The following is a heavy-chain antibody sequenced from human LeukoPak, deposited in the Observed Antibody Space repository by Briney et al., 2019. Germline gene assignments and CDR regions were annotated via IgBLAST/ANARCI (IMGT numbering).Heavy chain of an antibody. J-gene: IGHJ4*02. CDR3: ARVLGGARSSGYSILHFDY. V-gene: IGHV4-31*03. D-gene: IGHD3-22*01. CDR2: IYYSGNT. Sequence: PSETLSLTCTVSGGSVSSGSFYWNWIRQPPGKGLEWIGYIYYSGNTYYNPSLKSRVTISVDTSKNQFSLKLSSVTAADTAVYYCARVLGGARSSGYSILHFDYWGQGTLVTVSS. CDR1: GGSVSSGSFY.